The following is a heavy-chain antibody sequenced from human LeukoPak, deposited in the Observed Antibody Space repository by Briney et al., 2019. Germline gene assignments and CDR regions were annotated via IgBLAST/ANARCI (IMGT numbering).Heavy chain of an antibody. CDR1: GFTFSSYA. CDR2: ISYDGSNK. CDR3: ARDQLAYSGYDTLFDY. J-gene: IGHJ4*02. D-gene: IGHD5-12*01. V-gene: IGHV3-30*04. Sequence: HPGGSLRLSCAASGFTFSSYAIHWVRQAPGKELEWVAVISYDGSNKYYADSVKGRFTISRDNSKNTLYLQLNSLRPEDTAVYYCARDQLAYSGYDTLFDYWGQGTLVTVSS.